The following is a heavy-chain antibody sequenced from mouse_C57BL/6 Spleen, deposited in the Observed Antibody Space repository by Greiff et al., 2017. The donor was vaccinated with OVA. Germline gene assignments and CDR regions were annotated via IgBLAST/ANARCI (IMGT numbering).Heavy chain of an antibody. CDR3: ATSYYSNFWYFDV. J-gene: IGHJ1*03. CDR1: GYTFTDYY. CDR2: IGPGSGST. D-gene: IGHD2-5*01. V-gene: IGHV1-77*01. Sequence: VQLQQSGAELVKPGASVKISCKASGYTFTDYYINWVKQRPGQGLEWIGKIGPGSGSTYYNEKFKGKATLTADKSSSTAYMQLSSLTSEDSAVYFCATSYYSNFWYFDVWGTGTTVTVSS.